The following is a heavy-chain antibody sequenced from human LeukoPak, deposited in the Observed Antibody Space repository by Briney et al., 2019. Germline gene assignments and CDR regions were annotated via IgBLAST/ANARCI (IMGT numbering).Heavy chain of an antibody. CDR1: GDSVSSGSYY. Sequence: SETLSLTCTVSGDSVSSGSYYCSWIRQPPGKGREWIGDIYYSGSTSYNPSLKSRVTISVDSSKNQSSLKLSSVTAAATAVYYCARVNSNDESHFDYWGQGTLVTVSS. D-gene: IGHD1-20*01. CDR3: ARVNSNDESHFDY. J-gene: IGHJ4*02. CDR2: IYYSGST. V-gene: IGHV4-61*01.